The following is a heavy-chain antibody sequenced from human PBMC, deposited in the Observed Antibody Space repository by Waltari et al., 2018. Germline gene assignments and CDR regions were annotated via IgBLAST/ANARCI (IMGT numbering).Heavy chain of an antibody. CDR2: IKRDGRDK. Sequence: EVQLVESGGGLVQPGGSLRLSCSASGFTFSSYGMGWVRQAPGKGPEWIVNIKRDGRDKNYVDSVQGRFTVSRANTKISLSLQMDSLRVEDTAVYFCASDVEGVLDFWGQGTLVTVAS. D-gene: IGHD3-10*01. CDR1: GFTFSSYG. V-gene: IGHV3-7*01. J-gene: IGHJ4*02. CDR3: ASDVEGVLDF.